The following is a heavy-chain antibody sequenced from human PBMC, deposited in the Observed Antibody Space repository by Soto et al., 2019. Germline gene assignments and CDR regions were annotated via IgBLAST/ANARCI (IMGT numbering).Heavy chain of an antibody. D-gene: IGHD4-4*01. V-gene: IGHV3-23*01. CDR1: GFTFSSYA. J-gene: IGHJ4*02. CDR2: ISGSGGST. Sequence: PGGSLRLSCAASGFTFSSYAMSWVRQAPGKGLEWVSAISGSGGSTYYADYVKGRITISRDNSKNKLYLQMNSLRAEDTAVYYCAKDLYSTRSRSEFDYWGQGTLVTVSS. CDR3: AKDLYSTRSRSEFDY.